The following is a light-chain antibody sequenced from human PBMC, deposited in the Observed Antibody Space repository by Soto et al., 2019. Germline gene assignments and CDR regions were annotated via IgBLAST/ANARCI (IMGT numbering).Light chain of an antibody. CDR2: GAS. J-gene: IGKJ1*01. V-gene: IGKV3-20*01. Sequence: EIVLTQSPGTLSLSPGERATLSCRASQSVSSNYLAWYQQRPGQAPRLLIHGASSRATGIPDRFSGSGSGTDFTLTISRLEPDDFAVYYCQPYGGSQTWTFGQGTKVEI. CDR3: QPYGGSQTWT. CDR1: QSVSSNY.